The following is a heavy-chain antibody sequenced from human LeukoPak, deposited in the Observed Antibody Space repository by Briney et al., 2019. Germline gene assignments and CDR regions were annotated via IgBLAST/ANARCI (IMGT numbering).Heavy chain of an antibody. Sequence: GGSLRLSCAASGFTVSSTYMSWVRQAPGKGLEWVSVLYSGGTTYYADSVKGRFTISRDNAKNSLYLQMNSLRAEDTAVYYCARALYSSGWYGPAYWGQGTLVTVSS. D-gene: IGHD6-19*01. CDR2: LYSGGTT. CDR1: GFTVSSTY. CDR3: ARALYSSGWYGPAY. V-gene: IGHV3-66*01. J-gene: IGHJ4*02.